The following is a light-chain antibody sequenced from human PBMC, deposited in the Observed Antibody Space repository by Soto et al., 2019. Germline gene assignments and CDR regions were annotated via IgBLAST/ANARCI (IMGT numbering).Light chain of an antibody. Sequence: EIVLTQSPATLSLSPGERATLSCRASQSVSSYLAWYQQKPGQAPRLLIYDASNRATGIPARFSGSGSGTDFTLTISGLEPEDFAVYYCQQRSNWPPHFGQGTKLEIK. CDR1: QSVSSY. CDR2: DAS. J-gene: IGKJ2*01. CDR3: QQRSNWPPH. V-gene: IGKV3-11*01.